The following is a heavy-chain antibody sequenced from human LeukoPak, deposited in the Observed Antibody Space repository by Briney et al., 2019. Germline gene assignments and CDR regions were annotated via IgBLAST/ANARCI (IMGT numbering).Heavy chain of an antibody. Sequence: GGSLRLSCAAPGFTFSSYWMSWVRRAPGKGLEWVANIKQDGSEKDYVDSVKGRFTISRDNAKNSLYLQVNNLRAEDTAVYYCAREFYSNYNYYFDYWGQGTLVTVSS. V-gene: IGHV3-7*01. CDR3: AREFYSNYNYYFDY. CDR2: IKQDGSEK. J-gene: IGHJ4*02. D-gene: IGHD4-11*01. CDR1: GFTFSSYW.